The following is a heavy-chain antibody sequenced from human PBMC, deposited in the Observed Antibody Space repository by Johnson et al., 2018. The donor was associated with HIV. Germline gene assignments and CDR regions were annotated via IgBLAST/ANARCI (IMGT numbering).Heavy chain of an antibody. CDR3: TTEWPLRDLDWLFHDAFDI. CDR1: GFTFSNAW. CDR2: IKSKTDGGTT. D-gene: IGHD3-9*01. V-gene: IGHV3-15*01. J-gene: IGHJ3*02. Sequence: ELQLVESGGGLVKPGGSLRLSCAASGFTFSNAWLSWVRQAPGKGLEWVGRIKSKTDGGTTDYGAPVKGRVTISRDDTKNTLYLQMKSLKTEDTAMYYCTTEWPLRDLDWLFHDAFDIWGQGTMVTVAS.